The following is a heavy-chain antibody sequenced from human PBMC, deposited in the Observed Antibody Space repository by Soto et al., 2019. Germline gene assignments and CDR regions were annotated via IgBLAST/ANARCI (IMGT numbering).Heavy chain of an antibody. J-gene: IGHJ5*02. Sequence: PSEPLSLTCTVSGGSIDSVDYYWSWIRQPPGKGLEWIGYVYYSGTTNYNPFLKSRVTLSLDKSKNQFSLKMNSVTAAATAVYYWESEISAPSNPFDLWGPGTLVTVSS. CDR3: ESEISAPSNPFDL. CDR2: VYYSGTT. V-gene: IGHV4-61*08. CDR1: GGSIDSVDYY. D-gene: IGHD7-27*01.